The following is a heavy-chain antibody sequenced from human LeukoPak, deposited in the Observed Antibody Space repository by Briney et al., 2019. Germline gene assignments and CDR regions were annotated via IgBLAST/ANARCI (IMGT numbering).Heavy chain of an antibody. Sequence: SETLSLTCTVSGGSITSSSYWWGWIRQPPGKEREWFGNIYHSGSTNYNLSLHSRLIISVDTSKNQFSLKLTSVTAADTAVYYCASRFRYTSGWYYDSWGQGTLVTVSS. CDR3: ASRFRYTSGWYYDS. J-gene: IGHJ4*02. CDR1: GGSITSSSYW. D-gene: IGHD6-19*01. V-gene: IGHV4-39*01. CDR2: IYHSGST.